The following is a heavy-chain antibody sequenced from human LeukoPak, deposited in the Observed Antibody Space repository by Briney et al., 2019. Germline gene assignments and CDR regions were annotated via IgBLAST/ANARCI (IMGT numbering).Heavy chain of an antibody. CDR2: INSDGSST. V-gene: IGHV3-74*01. CDR1: GFTFSNYW. CDR3: ARDGPHHDFDY. Sequence: PGGSLRLSCAASGFTFSNYWMQWVRQAPGKGLVWVSRINSDGSSTAYADSVKGRFTTSRDNSKNTVYLQMNSLRAEDTAVYYCARDGPHHDFDYWGQGALVTVSS. J-gene: IGHJ4*02.